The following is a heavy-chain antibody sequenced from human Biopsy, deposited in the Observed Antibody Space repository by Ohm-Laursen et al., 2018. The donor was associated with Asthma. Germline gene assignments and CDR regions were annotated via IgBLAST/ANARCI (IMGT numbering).Heavy chain of an antibody. D-gene: IGHD1-14*01. J-gene: IGHJ4*02. CDR2: ISFDGSNK. Sequence: SLRLSCAASGFTFSNYGMHWVRQAPGRGLDWVAVISFDGSNKNYTDSVKGRFTISRDNSRNTLHLQMNSLRAEDTAVYYCARDGPELPTELDYWGPGTLVTVPS. CDR1: GFTFSNYG. CDR3: ARDGPELPTELDY. V-gene: IGHV3-30*03.